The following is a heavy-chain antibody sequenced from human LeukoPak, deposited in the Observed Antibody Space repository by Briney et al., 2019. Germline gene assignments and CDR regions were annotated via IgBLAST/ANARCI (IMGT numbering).Heavy chain of an antibody. V-gene: IGHV3-74*01. CDR2: IAGDGRNT. J-gene: IGHJ4*02. D-gene: IGHD2/OR15-2a*01. Sequence: GGSLRLSCAASGFTFSSYWMNWVRQAPGKGLGSVSLIAGDGRNTTYTHSVNGRFTTSRDNAKNTLYQQMNRLRVEDTAMSYCPRGRPHSTYSWGQGNLVTVSS. CDR3: PRGRPHSTYS. CDR1: GFTFSSYW.